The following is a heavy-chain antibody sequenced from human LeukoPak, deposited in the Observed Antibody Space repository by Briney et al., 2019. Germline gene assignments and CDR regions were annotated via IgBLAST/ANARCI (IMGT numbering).Heavy chain of an antibody. CDR1: GGSISSSSYY. CDR3: ARVATYYWDSSGYYYGYYFDY. D-gene: IGHD3-22*01. CDR2: IYYSGST. V-gene: IGHV4-39*07. J-gene: IGHJ4*02. Sequence: SETLSLTCTVSGGSISSSSYYWGWIRQPPGKGLGWIGSIYYSGSTYYNPSLKSRVTISVDTSKNQSSLKLSSVTAADTAVYYCARVATYYWDSSGYYYGYYFDYWGQGTLVTVSS.